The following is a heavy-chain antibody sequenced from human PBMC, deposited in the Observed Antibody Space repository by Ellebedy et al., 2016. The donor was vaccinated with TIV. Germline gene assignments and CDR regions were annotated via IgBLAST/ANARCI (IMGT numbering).Heavy chain of an antibody. CDR1: AFTFSSYA. V-gene: IGHV3-23*01. Sequence: GGSLRLXXAASAFTFSSYAMSWVRQAPGKGLECVSGISGSGGSTYYADSVKGRFTISRDNSKNTLYLQMNSLRDEDTAVYYCAKDPGGIAVAVVGNWGQGTLVTVSS. J-gene: IGHJ4*02. CDR3: AKDPGGIAVAVVGN. D-gene: IGHD6-19*01. CDR2: ISGSGGST.